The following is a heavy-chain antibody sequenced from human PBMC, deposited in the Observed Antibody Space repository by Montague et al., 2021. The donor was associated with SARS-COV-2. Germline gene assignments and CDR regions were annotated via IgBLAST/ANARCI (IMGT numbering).Heavy chain of an antibody. CDR1: GGSLSGHS. Sequence: LRLSCAVYGGSLSGHSWSWVRQAPEKGLEWIGDIGHTGSFKYNPSLKSRVTMSIDAAKNQFSLRMTSVTAADTSIYYCARGGTERSTTFGVVFFPLLDSWGQGTLV. J-gene: IGHJ4*02. D-gene: IGHD3-3*01. V-gene: IGHV4-34*01. CDR2: IGHTGSF. CDR3: ARGGTERSTTFGVVFFPLLDS.